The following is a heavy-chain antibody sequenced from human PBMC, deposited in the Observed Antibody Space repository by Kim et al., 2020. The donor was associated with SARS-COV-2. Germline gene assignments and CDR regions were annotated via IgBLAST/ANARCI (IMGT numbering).Heavy chain of an antibody. Sequence: YYIPSLKSRVTISVDTSKNQFSLKLSAVTAADTAVYYCARSPGGSGWFDPWGQGTLVTVSS. CDR3: ARSPGGSGWFDP. V-gene: IGHV4-39*01. J-gene: IGHJ5*02. D-gene: IGHD1-26*01.